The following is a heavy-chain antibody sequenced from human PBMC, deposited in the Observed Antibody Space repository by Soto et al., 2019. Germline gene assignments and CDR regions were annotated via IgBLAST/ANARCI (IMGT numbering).Heavy chain of an antibody. V-gene: IGHV3-53*04. CDR1: GFTVSSNY. Sequence: GGSLRLSCAASGFTVSSNYMSWVRQAPGKGLEWVSVIYSGGSTYYADSVKGRFTISRHNSKNTLYLQMNSLRAEDTAVYYCAKVLGGSSSSVDYWGQGTLVTVSS. CDR2: IYSGGST. J-gene: IGHJ4*02. CDR3: AKVLGGSSSSVDY. D-gene: IGHD6-6*01.